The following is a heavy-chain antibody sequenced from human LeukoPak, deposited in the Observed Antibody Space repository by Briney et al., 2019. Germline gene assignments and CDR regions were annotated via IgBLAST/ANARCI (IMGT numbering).Heavy chain of an antibody. J-gene: IGHJ5*02. CDR3: ASILRTTSRSTGWFDP. CDR1: GYSISSGYY. Sequence: SETLSLTCTVSGYSISSGYYWSWIRQPPGKGLEWIGYIYYSGSTNYNPSLKSRVTISVDTSKNQFSLKLSSVTAADTAVYYCASILRTTSRSTGWFDPWGQGTLVTVSS. D-gene: IGHD4-11*01. V-gene: IGHV4-38-2*02. CDR2: IYYSGST.